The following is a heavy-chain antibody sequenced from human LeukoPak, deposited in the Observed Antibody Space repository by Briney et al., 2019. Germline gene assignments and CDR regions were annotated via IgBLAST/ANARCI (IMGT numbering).Heavy chain of an antibody. CDR1: GGSISSSSYY. CDR2: IYTSGST. J-gene: IGHJ4*02. Sequence: SETLSLTCTVSGGSISSSSYYWSWIRQPAGKGLEWIGRIYTSGSTNYNPSLKSRVTISVDTSKNQFSLKLSSVTAADTAVYYCARERGYCSSTSCYEYFDYWGQGTLVTVSS. V-gene: IGHV4-61*02. CDR3: ARERGYCSSTSCYEYFDY. D-gene: IGHD2-2*03.